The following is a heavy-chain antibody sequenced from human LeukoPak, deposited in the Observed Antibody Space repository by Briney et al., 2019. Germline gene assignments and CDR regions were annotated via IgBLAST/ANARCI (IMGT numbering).Heavy chain of an antibody. V-gene: IGHV3-23*01. D-gene: IGHD2-2*01. CDR1: GFTFSSYA. CDR3: AKLVSGYCSSTSCWPFDY. Sequence: GGSLRLSCAASGFTFSSYAMSWVRQAPGKGLEWVSAISGSGGSTYYADSVKGRFTISRDNSKNTLYLQMNSLRAEDTAVYYCAKLVSGYCSSTSCWPFDYWGQGTLVTV. J-gene: IGHJ4*02. CDR2: ISGSGGST.